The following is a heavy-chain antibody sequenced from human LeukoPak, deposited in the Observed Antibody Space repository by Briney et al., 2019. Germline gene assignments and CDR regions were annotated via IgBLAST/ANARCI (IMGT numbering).Heavy chain of an antibody. CDR1: GGSISSGGYS. V-gene: IGHV4-30-2*01. CDR2: IYHSGST. J-gene: IGHJ4*02. CDR3: ARADILTGLGSFDY. Sequence: SQTLSLTCAVSGGSISSGGYSWSWIRQPPGKGLEWIGYIYHSGSTYYNPSLKSRVTISVDRSKNQFPLKLSSVTAADTAVYYCARADILTGLGSFDYWGQGTLVTVSS. D-gene: IGHD3-9*01.